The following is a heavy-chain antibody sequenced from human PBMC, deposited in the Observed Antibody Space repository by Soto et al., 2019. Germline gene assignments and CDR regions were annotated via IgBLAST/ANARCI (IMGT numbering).Heavy chain of an antibody. J-gene: IGHJ4*02. CDR3: ARSIKYYDILTGYYPLNYFNY. D-gene: IGHD3-9*01. Sequence: SETLSLTCTVSSGSISSTIYSWDWIRQPPGKGLEWIGSIFYSGSTYYNPSLKSRVTISVDTSKNQFSLKLSSVTAADTAVYFCARSIKYYDILTGYYPLNYFNYWGQGTLVTVSS. V-gene: IGHV4-39*01. CDR1: SGSISSTIYS. CDR2: IFYSGST.